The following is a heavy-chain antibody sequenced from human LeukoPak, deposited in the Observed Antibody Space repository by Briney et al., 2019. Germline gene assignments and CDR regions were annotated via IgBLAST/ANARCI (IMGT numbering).Heavy chain of an antibody. CDR1: GGSISSSSYY. J-gene: IGHJ4*02. V-gene: IGHV4-39*01. CDR2: IYFSGRT. Sequence: SETLSLTCTVSGGSISSSSYYWGWIRQPPGKGLEWIGSIYFSGRTYYNPSLKTRVTISVDTSKNPFSLKLSSVTAADTAVYYCARLVIVGGSESDYWGQGTLVTVSS. D-gene: IGHD1-26*01. CDR3: ARLVIVGGSESDY.